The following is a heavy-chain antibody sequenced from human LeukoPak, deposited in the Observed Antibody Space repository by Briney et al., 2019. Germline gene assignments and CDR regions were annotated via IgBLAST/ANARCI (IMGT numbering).Heavy chain of an antibody. J-gene: IGHJ4*02. V-gene: IGHV3-30-3*01. CDR2: ISYDGSNK. Sequence: GRSLRLSCAASGFTFSSYAMHWVRQAPGKGLEWVAVISYDGSNKYYADSVKGRFTISRDNSKNTLYLQMNSLRAEDTAVYCCASDGRTYGSGSYRYPLDYWGQGTLVTVSS. CDR3: ASDGRTYGSGSYRYPLDY. D-gene: IGHD3-10*01. CDR1: GFTFSSYA.